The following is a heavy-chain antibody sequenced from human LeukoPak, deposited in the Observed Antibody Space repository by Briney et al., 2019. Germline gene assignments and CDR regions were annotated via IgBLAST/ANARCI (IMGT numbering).Heavy chain of an antibody. CDR2: INHSGST. CDR3: ASDVDTAIGGTY. Sequence: SETLSLTCAVYGGSFGGYYWNWIRQPPGKGLEWIGEINHSGSTNYNPSLKSRVTISVDTSKNQFSLKLSSVTAADTAVYYCASDVDTAIGGTYWGQGTLVTVSS. J-gene: IGHJ4*02. D-gene: IGHD5-18*01. V-gene: IGHV4-34*01. CDR1: GGSFGGYY.